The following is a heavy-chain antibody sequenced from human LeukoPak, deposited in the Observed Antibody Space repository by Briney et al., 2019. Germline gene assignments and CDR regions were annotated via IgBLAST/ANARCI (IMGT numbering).Heavy chain of an antibody. Sequence: SETLSLTCTVSGYSISSSYYWSWIRQPPGKGLEWIGYIYYSGSTNYNPSLKSRVTISVDTSKNQFSLKLSSVTAADTAVYYCASEGYSGYDWLPTWGQGTLVTVSS. CDR1: GYSISSSYY. V-gene: IGHV4-61*01. D-gene: IGHD5-12*01. J-gene: IGHJ4*02. CDR2: IYYSGST. CDR3: ASEGYSGYDWLPT.